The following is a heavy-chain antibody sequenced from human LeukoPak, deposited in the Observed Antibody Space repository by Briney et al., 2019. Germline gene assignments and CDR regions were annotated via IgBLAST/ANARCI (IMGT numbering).Heavy chain of an antibody. CDR1: GFTFSSYW. CDR3: ARESGIAAALDL. Sequence: GGSLRLSCVASGFTFSSYWMHWVRQAPGKGLEWVAFIRDDGSTRYYADSVKGRFTVSRDNSKNMLYLQMDSLRTEDTAVYYCARESGIAAALDLWGQGTLVTVSS. V-gene: IGHV3-30*02. CDR2: IRDDGSTR. J-gene: IGHJ5*02. D-gene: IGHD6-13*01.